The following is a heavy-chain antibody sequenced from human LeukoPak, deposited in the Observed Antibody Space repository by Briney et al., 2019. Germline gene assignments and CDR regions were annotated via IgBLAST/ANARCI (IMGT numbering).Heavy chain of an antibody. CDR1: GYTFTGYY. CDR3: ARGKAGSGAFDI. CDR2: MNPNSGNT. V-gene: IGHV1-8*03. J-gene: IGHJ3*02. D-gene: IGHD7-27*01. Sequence: ASVKVSCKASGYTFTGYYMHWVRQATGQGLEWMGWMNPNSGNTGYAQKFQGRVTITRNTSISTAYMELSSLRSEDTAVYYCARGKAGSGAFDIWGQGTMVTVSS.